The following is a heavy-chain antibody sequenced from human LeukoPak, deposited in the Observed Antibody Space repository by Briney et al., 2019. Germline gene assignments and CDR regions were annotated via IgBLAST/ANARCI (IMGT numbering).Heavy chain of an antibody. CDR2: IYHSGST. CDR3: XRWAIFGSAFDI. V-gene: IGHV4-30-2*01. Sequence: SQTLSLTCAVSGGSISSGGYSWSWIRQPPGKGLEWIGYIYHSGSTYYNPSLKSRVTISVDRSKNQFSLKLSSVTAADTAVYYXXRWAIFGSAFDIWGQGTMVTVSS. J-gene: IGHJ3*02. D-gene: IGHD3-3*01. CDR1: GGSISSGGYS.